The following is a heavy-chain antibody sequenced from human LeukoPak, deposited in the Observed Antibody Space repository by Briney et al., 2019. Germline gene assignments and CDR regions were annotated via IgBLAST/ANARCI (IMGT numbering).Heavy chain of an antibody. D-gene: IGHD5-18*01. CDR2: ITTTSSYI. CDR3: ARADWDTAMIDY. CDR1: GFTFSNYN. Sequence: PGGSLRLSCAASGFTFSNYNMNWVRQAPGKGLEGVSSITTTSSYIYYADSVKGRFTISRDNAKNSLYLQMNSLRAEDTAVYYCARADWDTAMIDYWGQGTLVTVSS. J-gene: IGHJ4*02. V-gene: IGHV3-21*01.